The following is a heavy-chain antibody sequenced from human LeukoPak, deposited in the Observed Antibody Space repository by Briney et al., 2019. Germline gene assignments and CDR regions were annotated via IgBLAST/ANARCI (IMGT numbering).Heavy chain of an antibody. V-gene: IGHV1-18*01. J-gene: IGHJ6*03. CDR3: ARASLWGRLSTNYYYYMDV. CDR2: ISAYNGNT. CDR1: GYTFTSYG. Sequence: GASVTVSCKASGYTFTSYGISWVRQAPGQGLEWMGWISAYNGNTNYAQKLQGRVTMTTDTSTSTAYMELRSLRSDDTAGYYCARASLWGRLSTNYYYYMDVWGKGTTVTVSS. D-gene: IGHD3-16*02.